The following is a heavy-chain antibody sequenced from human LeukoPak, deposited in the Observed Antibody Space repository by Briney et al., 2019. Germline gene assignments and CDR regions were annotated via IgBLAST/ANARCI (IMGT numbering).Heavy chain of an antibody. CDR3: AAATVGDIGEALFDY. CDR1: GYTFTDYY. Sequence: GASVKLSCKVAGYTFTDYYMHWLQHAPGKGLELMGLVDPEDGETIYAEKFQGRVTITADTATDTAYMELSSLRSEDPALYFRAAATVGDIGEALFDYQGTRALVTVSS. D-gene: IGHD1-26*01. J-gene: IGHJ4*02. CDR2: VDPEDGET. V-gene: IGHV1-69-2*01.